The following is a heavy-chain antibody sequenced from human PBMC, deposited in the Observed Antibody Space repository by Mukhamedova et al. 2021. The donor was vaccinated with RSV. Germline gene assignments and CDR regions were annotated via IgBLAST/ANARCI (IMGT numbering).Heavy chain of an antibody. V-gene: IGHV3-49*02. CDR3: GRFNYYDTDGYSLGTDY. CDR2: GGSA. Sequence: GGSAETAASVKGRFTISRDDSRSIAYLQMNSLKSEDTAVYYCGRFNYYDTDGYSLGTDYWGQGTLVTVSS. J-gene: IGHJ4*02. D-gene: IGHD3-22*01.